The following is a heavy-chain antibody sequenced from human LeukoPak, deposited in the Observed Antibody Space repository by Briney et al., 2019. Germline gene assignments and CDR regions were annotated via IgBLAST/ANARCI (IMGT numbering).Heavy chain of an antibody. J-gene: IGHJ4*02. CDR2: ISSSSSYT. CDR3: ARDRGGYGSGSYHDY. V-gene: IGHV3-21*05. Sequence: GGSLRLSCAASGFTFSSYAMHWVRQAPGKGLEWVSYISSSSSYTNYADSVKGRFTISRDNAKNSLYLQMNSLRAEDTAVYYCARDRGGYGSGSYHDYWGQGTLVTVSS. D-gene: IGHD3-10*01. CDR1: GFTFSSYA.